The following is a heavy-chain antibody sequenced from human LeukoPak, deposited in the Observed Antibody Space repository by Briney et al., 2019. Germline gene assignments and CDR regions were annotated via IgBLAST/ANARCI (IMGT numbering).Heavy chain of an antibody. D-gene: IGHD7-27*01. CDR2: IIPILGIA. CDR3: ARGEVLTGESHIDY. CDR1: GGTFSSYA. V-gene: IGHV1-69*04. J-gene: IGHJ4*02. Sequence: ASVRVSCKASGGTFSSYAISWVRQAPGQGLEWMGRIIPILGIANYAQKFQGRVTITADKSTSTAYMERSSLRSEDTAVYYCARGEVLTGESHIDYWGQGTLVTVSS.